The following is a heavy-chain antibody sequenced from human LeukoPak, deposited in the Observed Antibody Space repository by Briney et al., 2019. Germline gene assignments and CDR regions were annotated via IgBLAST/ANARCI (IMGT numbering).Heavy chain of an antibody. J-gene: IGHJ6*02. Sequence: PSETLSLTCTVSGGSISGYYWSWIRQSPGKGLEWIGEINHSGSTNYNPSLKSRVTISVDTSKNQFSLKLSSVTAAGTAVYYCARAGGLGYDFWSGYYTGVPYYGMDVWGQGTTVTVSS. V-gene: IGHV4-34*01. CDR2: INHSGST. D-gene: IGHD3-3*01. CDR1: GGSISGYY. CDR3: ARAGGLGYDFWSGYYTGVPYYGMDV.